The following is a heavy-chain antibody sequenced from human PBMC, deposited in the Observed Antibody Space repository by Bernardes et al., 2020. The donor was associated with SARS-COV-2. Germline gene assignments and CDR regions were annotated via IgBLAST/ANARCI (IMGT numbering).Heavy chain of an antibody. J-gene: IGHJ4*02. D-gene: IGHD6-19*01. CDR3: ALAVAGRFSYFDY. Sequence: AAVKVSCQPSGYTFTSYGLSWVRQAPGKGREGMGWINAYNGNKKYPPKPQGRVTMTTDTSTSTAYMELRRLRSDDTAVYYRALAVAGRFSYFDYWGQGTLVTVSS. V-gene: IGHV1-18*01. CDR1: GYTFTSYG. CDR2: INAYNGNK.